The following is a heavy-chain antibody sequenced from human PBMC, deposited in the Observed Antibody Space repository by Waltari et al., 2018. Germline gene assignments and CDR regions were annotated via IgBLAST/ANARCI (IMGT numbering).Heavy chain of an antibody. Sequence: QVQLQQWGAGLLKPSETLSLTCAVYGGSFSGYYWSWIRQPPGKGEEWIGEINHSGSTNHNPPLRRRGTIAVATSKNQFSLKLSSVTAADTAVYYCARGLNRSWQKYYYMDVWGKGTTVTVSS. CDR1: GGSFSGYY. J-gene: IGHJ6*03. V-gene: IGHV4-34*01. CDR3: ARGLNRSWQKYYYMDV. D-gene: IGHD3-10*01. CDR2: INHSGST.